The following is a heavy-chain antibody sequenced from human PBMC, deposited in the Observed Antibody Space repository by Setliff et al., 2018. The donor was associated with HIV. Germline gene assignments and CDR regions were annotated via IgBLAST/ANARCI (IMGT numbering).Heavy chain of an antibody. CDR2: INYRGNT. Sequence: PSETLSLTCTVSGGSISSGSYYWGWIRQPPGKGLEWIGSINYRGNTYYNPSLKSRAAISVDTSKNQISLKLSSVTAADTAVYYCASLDGSESPYIYYYYMDVWGKGTAVTVSS. V-gene: IGHV4-39*01. CDR1: GGSISSGSYY. CDR3: ASLDGSESPYIYYYYMDV. J-gene: IGHJ6*03. D-gene: IGHD3-10*01.